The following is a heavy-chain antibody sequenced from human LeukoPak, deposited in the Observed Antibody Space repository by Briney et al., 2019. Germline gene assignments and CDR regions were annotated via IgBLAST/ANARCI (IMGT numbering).Heavy chain of an antibody. J-gene: IGHJ2*01. Sequence: PSETLSLTCTVSGGSISSSSYYWGWIRQPPGKGLEWIGNIYYSGRTYYNPSLKSRVTISVDTSKNQFSLKLSPVTATDTAVYYCARGVSMIVVVIHDWYFDLWGRGTLVTVSS. D-gene: IGHD3-22*01. CDR3: ARGVSMIVVVIHDWYFDL. V-gene: IGHV4-39*01. CDR1: GGSISSSSYY. CDR2: IYYSGRT.